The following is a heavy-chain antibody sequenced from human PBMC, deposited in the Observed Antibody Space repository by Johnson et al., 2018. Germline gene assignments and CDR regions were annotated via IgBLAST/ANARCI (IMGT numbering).Heavy chain of an antibody. Sequence: VQLVESGGGLVQPGGSXKLSCAASGFTFSGSAMHWVRQASGKGLEWIGRIRSKANSYATAYAASVKGRLTISRDDSKNTAYLQMNSLKTEDTAVYYCAREATGHVAFDIWGQGTMVTVSS. CDR3: AREATGHVAFDI. D-gene: IGHD1-26*01. CDR2: IRSKANSYAT. CDR1: GFTFSGSA. J-gene: IGHJ3*02. V-gene: IGHV3-73*01.